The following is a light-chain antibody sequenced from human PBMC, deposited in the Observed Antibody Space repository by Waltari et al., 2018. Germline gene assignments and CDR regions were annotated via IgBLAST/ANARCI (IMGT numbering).Light chain of an antibody. J-gene: IGKJ2*01. Sequence: EIVMTQSPATLSVSPGERATLSCRASQSVSSHLAWYQQNPGQPLRLPIFDASRRATGIPARLSGSGSGTEFTLTISSLQSEDFAVYYCQQYNNWPPYTFGQGTKLDIK. V-gene: IGKV3-15*01. CDR1: QSVSSH. CDR3: QQYNNWPPYT. CDR2: DAS.